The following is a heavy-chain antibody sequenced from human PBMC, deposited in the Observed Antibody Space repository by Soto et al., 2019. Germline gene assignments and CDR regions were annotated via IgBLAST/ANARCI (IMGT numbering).Heavy chain of an antibody. CDR2: ISGSGGTT. CDR1: GFTFENYA. V-gene: IGHV3-23*01. D-gene: IGHD3-3*01. CDR3: AKDSWAIFGVPAGEYYAMDV. J-gene: IGHJ6*02. Sequence: GGSLRLSCVASGFTFENYAMSWVRQAPGKGLEWVSAISGSGGTTYYSDSVKGRFTISRDNSKNTVYLQMNDLRVEDAAEYFCAKDSWAIFGVPAGEYYAMDVWGQGTKVTVYS.